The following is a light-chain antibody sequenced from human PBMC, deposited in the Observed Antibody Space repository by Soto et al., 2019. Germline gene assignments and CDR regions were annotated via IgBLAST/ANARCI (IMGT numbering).Light chain of an antibody. Sequence: QSVLTQPPSASGSPGQSVTISCTGTSSDVGGYNYVSWYQQHPGKAPKLMIYEVSKRPSGVPDRFSGSKSGNTASLTVSGLQAEDESDYHRSSYTSSSTYGFATGTKVTV. J-gene: IGLJ1*01. CDR1: SSDVGGYNY. CDR3: SSYTSSSTYG. CDR2: EVS. V-gene: IGLV2-8*01.